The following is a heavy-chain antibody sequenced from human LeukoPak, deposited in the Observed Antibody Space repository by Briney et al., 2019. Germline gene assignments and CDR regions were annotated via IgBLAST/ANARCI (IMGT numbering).Heavy chain of an antibody. CDR3: PHKDRSVYSPIRS. J-gene: IGHJ5*02. V-gene: IGHV4-38-2*01. D-gene: IGHD3-22*01. CDR2: IHHSGST. CDR1: GYSISSGYY. Sequence: PSETLSLTGAVSGYSISSGYYWGWIRQPPGKGLEWIGSIHHSGSTFYNPSLKSRLTISVDTSKNQFSLRLNSVTPAAPAVYTCPHKDRSVYSPIRSWGQGTLVTVSS.